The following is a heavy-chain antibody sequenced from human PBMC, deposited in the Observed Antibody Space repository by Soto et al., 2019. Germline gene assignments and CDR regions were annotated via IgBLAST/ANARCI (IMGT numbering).Heavy chain of an antibody. V-gene: IGHV3-15*07. CDR3: TTIKDDGDYYYYGMDV. Sequence: GGSLRLSCAASGFTFSNAWMNWVRQAPGKGLEWVGRIKSKTDGGTTDYAAPVKGRFTISRDDSKNTLYLQMNSLKTEDTAVYYCTTIKDDGDYYYYGMDVWGQGTTVTVSS. D-gene: IGHD4-17*01. J-gene: IGHJ6*02. CDR2: IKSKTDGGTT. CDR1: GFTFSNAW.